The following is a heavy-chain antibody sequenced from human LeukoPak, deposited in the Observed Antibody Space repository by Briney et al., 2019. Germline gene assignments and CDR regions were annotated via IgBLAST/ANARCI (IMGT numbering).Heavy chain of an antibody. CDR1: GFTFSSYA. V-gene: IGHV4-59*01. Sequence: GSLRLSCAASGFTFSSYAMSWIRQPPGKGLEWIGYISYSGSTNYNPSLKSRATISADTSNNQFSLRLSSVTAADTAVYYCARELSSGWLDYWGQGILVTVSS. CDR3: ARELSSGWLDY. CDR2: ISYSGST. D-gene: IGHD6-19*01. J-gene: IGHJ4*02.